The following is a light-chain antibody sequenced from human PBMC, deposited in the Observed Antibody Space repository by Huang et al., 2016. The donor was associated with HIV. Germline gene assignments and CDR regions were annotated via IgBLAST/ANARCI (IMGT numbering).Light chain of an antibody. Sequence: EIVLTQSPGTLSLSPGERATLSCRASQSVSISYLAWYPQKPRQAPRLRIYGASSSATGIPDRFSGSGSGTDFTLTISRLEPEDFAVYYCQQYGSSPRFTFGPGTKVDIK. J-gene: IGKJ3*01. CDR3: QQYGSSPRFT. CDR2: GAS. V-gene: IGKV3-20*01. CDR1: QSVSISY.